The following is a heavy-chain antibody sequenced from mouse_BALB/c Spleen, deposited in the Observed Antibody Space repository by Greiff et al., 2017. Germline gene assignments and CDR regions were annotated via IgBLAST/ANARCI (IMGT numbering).Heavy chain of an antibody. V-gene: IGHV1-67*01. J-gene: IGHJ4*01. CDR1: SYTFTDYA. CDR3: ARSFGIYAMDY. Sequence: VQLQESGPELVRPGVSVKISCKGSSYTFTDYAMHWVKQSHAKSLEWIGVISTYYGNTNYNQKFKGKATMTVDKSSSTAYMELARLTSEDSAVYYCARSFGIYAMDYWGQGTSVTVSS. D-gene: IGHD6-1*01. CDR2: ISTYYGNT.